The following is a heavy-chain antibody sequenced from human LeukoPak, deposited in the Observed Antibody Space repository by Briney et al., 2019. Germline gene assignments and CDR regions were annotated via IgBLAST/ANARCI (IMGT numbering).Heavy chain of an antibody. J-gene: IGHJ4*02. Sequence: PSETLSLTCTVSGGSISSSSYYWGWIRQPPGKGLEWIGSIYYSGSTYYNPSLKSRVTISVDTSKNQFSLKLSSVTAADTAVYYCARLVGATTDYWGQGTLATVSS. V-gene: IGHV4-39*07. D-gene: IGHD1-26*01. CDR2: IYYSGST. CDR3: ARLVGATTDY. CDR1: GGSISSSSYY.